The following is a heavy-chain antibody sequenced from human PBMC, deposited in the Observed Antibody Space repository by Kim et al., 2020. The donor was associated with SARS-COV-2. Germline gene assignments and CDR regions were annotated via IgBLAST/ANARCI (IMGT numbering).Heavy chain of an antibody. CDR3: ARHYRIVVVPAAILA. J-gene: IGHJ4*02. Sequence: NPSLKRRVTIAVDTSKNQFSLKLSSVTAADTAVYYCARHYRIVVVPAAILAWGQGTLVTVSS. D-gene: IGHD2-2*01. V-gene: IGHV4-39*01.